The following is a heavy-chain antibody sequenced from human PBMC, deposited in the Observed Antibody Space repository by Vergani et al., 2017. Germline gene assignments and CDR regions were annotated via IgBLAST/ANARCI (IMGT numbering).Heavy chain of an antibody. CDR2: ISSDGGST. CDR3: AKEGGGYCSGGTCYPEY. CDR1: GFTFSTYA. D-gene: IGHD2-15*01. V-gene: IGHV3-23*01. J-gene: IGHJ4*02. Sequence: EVQLLESGGGSAQPGESLRLSCAASGFTFSTYAMTWVRQAPGKGLEWVSTISSDGGSTYYADSVKGRFTISRDNAKNSLYLQMNSLRAEDTALYYCAKEGGGYCSGGTCYPEYWGQGTLVIVSS.